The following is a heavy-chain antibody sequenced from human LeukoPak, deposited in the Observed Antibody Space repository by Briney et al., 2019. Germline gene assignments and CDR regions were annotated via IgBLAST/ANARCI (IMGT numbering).Heavy chain of an antibody. D-gene: IGHD4-17*01. CDR3: ARSMTTDRPYYYYGMDV. CDR2: INHSGST. CDR1: GGSFSGYF. V-gene: IGHV4-34*01. J-gene: IGHJ6*02. Sequence: SETLSLTCAVYGGSFSGYFWIWIRQPPGKGLEWIGEINHSGSTNYNPSLKSRVTISVDTSKNQFSLKLSSVTAADTAVYYCARSMTTDRPYYYYGMDVWGQGTTVTVSS.